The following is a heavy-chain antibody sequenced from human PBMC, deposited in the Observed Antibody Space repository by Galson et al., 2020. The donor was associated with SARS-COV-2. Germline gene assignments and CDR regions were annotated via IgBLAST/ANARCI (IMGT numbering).Heavy chain of an antibody. CDR1: GFTFSSYG. D-gene: IGHD3-16*01. CDR2: IWYDGSNK. J-gene: IGHJ4*02. V-gene: IGHV3-33*06. CDR3: AKDGGLGYYFDY. Sequence: GGSLRLSCAASGFTFSSYGMHWVRQAPGKGLERVAVIWYDGSNKYYADSVKGRFTISRDNSKNTLYLQMNSLRAEDTAVYYCAKDGGLGYYFDYWGQGTLVTVSS.